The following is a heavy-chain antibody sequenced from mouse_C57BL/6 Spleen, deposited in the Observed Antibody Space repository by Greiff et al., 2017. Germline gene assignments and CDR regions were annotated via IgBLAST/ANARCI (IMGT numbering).Heavy chain of an antibody. J-gene: IGHJ2*01. Sequence: QFQLQQPGVELVNPGAPVKLSCKASGYTFTSYWMQWVKQRRGQGLEWIGEIDPSDSYTNYNQKSKGKATLTVDTSSSTGYMQLSSLTSEVTAVYCCTREGNSGSTVNYGGKGTTLTVSS. V-gene: IGHV1-50*01. CDR1: GYTFTSYW. D-gene: IGHD5-1*01. CDR2: IDPSDSYT. CDR3: TREGNSGSTVNY.